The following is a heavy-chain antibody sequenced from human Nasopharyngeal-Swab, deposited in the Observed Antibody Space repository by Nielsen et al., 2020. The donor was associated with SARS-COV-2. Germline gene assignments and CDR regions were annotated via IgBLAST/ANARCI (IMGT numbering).Heavy chain of an antibody. J-gene: IGHJ3*02. V-gene: IGHV3-23*01. Sequence: WIRQRPGKGLEWLSSITGSGGTTYYTDSAKGRFTISRDNSRNTLYLQMNSLRAEDTAIYYCAGGSSGYSYAFDIWGQGTMVTVSS. D-gene: IGHD3-22*01. CDR2: ITGSGGTT. CDR3: AGGSSGYSYAFDI.